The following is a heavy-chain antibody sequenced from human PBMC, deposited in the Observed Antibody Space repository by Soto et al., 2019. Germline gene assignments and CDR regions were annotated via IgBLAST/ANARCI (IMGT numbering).Heavy chain of an antibody. CDR1: GGSVSSDNYS. CDR2: IFYSGST. Sequence: PSETLSLTCSVSGGSVSSDNYSWLWIRQPPGKGLEWIGYIFYSGSTNYNPSLRSRVTLSLDTSQNQFSLNLISVTAADTAVYYCARLPYYIGGFGWFDSWGQGTLVTVSS. J-gene: IGHJ5*01. V-gene: IGHV4-61*01. CDR3: ARLPYYIGGFGWFDS. D-gene: IGHD2-15*01.